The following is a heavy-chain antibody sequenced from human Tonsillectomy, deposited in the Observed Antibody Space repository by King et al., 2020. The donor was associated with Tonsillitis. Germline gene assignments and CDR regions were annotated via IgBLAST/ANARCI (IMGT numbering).Heavy chain of an antibody. V-gene: IGHV4-34*01. CDR3: ARGGLRYYYGSCHAFDI. CDR1: GGSFSGYY. Sequence: QVQLQQWGAGLLKPSETLSLTCAVYGGSFSGYYWSWIRQPPGKGLEWIGEINHSGSTNYNPSLKSRVTVSVDTSKNQFSLKLSSVTAADTAVYYCARGGLRYYYGSCHAFDIWGQGTMVTVSS. D-gene: IGHD3-10*01. CDR2: INHSGST. J-gene: IGHJ3*02.